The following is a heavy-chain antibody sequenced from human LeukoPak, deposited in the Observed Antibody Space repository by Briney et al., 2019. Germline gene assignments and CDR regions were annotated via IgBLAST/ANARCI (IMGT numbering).Heavy chain of an antibody. V-gene: IGHV3-30*18. CDR1: GFTFSSYG. CDR2: ISYDGSNK. Sequence: QTGGSLRLSCAASGFTFSSYGMHWVRQAPGKGLEWVAVISYDGSNKYYADSVKGRFTISRDNSKNTLYLQMNSLKVEDTATYYCGKEGGAWGQGTKVTVSS. D-gene: IGHD3-16*01. J-gene: IGHJ5*02. CDR3: GKEGGA.